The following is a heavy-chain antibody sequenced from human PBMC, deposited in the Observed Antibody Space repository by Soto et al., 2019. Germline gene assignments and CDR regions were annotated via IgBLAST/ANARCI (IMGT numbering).Heavy chain of an antibody. CDR3: ATRSPAFDF. J-gene: IGHJ4*02. CDR1: GYTFTSYG. Sequence: QVQLVQSGPEVKKPGASVKVSCKPSGYTFTSYGIAWVRQAPGQGLEWMGWISTSKGNTNYAQKFQGRATMTTDTSTSTAYMELRSLRSDDTAVYYCATRSPAFDFWGQGTLVTVSS. CDR2: ISTSKGNT. V-gene: IGHV1-18*01.